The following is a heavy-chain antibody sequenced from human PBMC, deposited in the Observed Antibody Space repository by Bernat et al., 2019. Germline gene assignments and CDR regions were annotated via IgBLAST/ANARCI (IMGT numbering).Heavy chain of an antibody. V-gene: IGHV3-21*01. CDR1: GFIFSSYS. CDR3: ARALGVGVKRIGDVFDI. CDR2: ISSSSSYI. J-gene: IGHJ3*02. Sequence: EVQLVESGGGLVKPGGSLRLSCAASGFIFSSYSMNWVRQAPGKGLEWVSSISSSSSYIYYADSMKGRFTISRDKAKNSLYLQMNSLRAEDTAVYYCARALGVGVKRIGDVFDIWGQGTMVTVSS. D-gene: IGHD1-26*01.